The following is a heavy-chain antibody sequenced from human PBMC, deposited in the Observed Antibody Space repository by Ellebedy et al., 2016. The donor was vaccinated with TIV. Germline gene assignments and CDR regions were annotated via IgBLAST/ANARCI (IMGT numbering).Heavy chain of an antibody. CDR2: IDWDDDK. J-gene: IGHJ2*01. D-gene: IGHD2-15*01. Sequence: SGPTLVKPTETLTLTCTFSGFSLSTSAMCVSWIRQPPGKALEWLARIDWDDDKYYSTSLKTRLTISKDTSQNQVVLTMTNMDPVDTATYFCARTTPLGYCSGGSCTNYWYFDLWGRGTLVTVSS. CDR1: GFSLSTSAMC. V-gene: IGHV2-70*11. CDR3: ARTTPLGYCSGGSCTNYWYFDL.